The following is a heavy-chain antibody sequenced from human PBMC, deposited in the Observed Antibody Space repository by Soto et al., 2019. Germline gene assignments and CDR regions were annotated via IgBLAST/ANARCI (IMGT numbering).Heavy chain of an antibody. Sequence: GASVKVSWKAAGGGFSGYAISWVRQAPGQGLEWMGGIIPIFGTANYAQKFQGRVTITADESTSTAYMELSSLRSEDTAVYYCARESVGATTHFDYWGQGTLVTVPS. V-gene: IGHV1-69*13. J-gene: IGHJ4*02. CDR3: ARESVGATTHFDY. D-gene: IGHD1-26*01. CDR1: GGGFSGYA. CDR2: IIPIFGTA.